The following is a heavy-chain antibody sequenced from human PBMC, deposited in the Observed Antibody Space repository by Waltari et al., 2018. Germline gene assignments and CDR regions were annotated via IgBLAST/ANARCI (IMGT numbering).Heavy chain of an antibody. CDR2: IKQDGSEK. Sequence: EVQLVESGGGLVQPGGSLRLSCAASGFTFSSYWMSWVRQAPGKGLGWGANIKQDGSEKYYVDSVKGRFTISRDNSKNTLYLQMNSLRAEDTAVYYCTKDSSGYYFDYWGQGTLVTVSS. D-gene: IGHD3-22*01. CDR1: GFTFSSYW. CDR3: TKDSSGYYFDY. J-gene: IGHJ4*02. V-gene: IGHV3-7*03.